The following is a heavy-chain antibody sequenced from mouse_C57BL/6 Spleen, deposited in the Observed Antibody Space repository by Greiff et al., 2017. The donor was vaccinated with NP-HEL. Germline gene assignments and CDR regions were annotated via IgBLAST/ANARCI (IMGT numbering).Heavy chain of an antibody. V-gene: IGHV5-4*01. J-gene: IGHJ2*01. Sequence: VQLKESGGGLVKPGGSLKLSCAASGFTFSSYAMSWVRQTPEKRLEWVATISDGGSYTYYPDNVKGRFTISRDNAKNNLYLQMSHLKSEDTAMYYCAREATQGFDYWGQGTTLTVSS. CDR2: ISDGGSYT. CDR3: AREATQGFDY. D-gene: IGHD1-2*01. CDR1: GFTFSSYA.